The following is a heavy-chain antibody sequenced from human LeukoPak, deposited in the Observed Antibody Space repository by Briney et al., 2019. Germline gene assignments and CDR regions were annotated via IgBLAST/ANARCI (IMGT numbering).Heavy chain of an antibody. V-gene: IGHV3-9*01. CDR3: ARSVELVRGYFDF. D-gene: IGHD1-1*01. CDR1: GFIFDDYS. Sequence: PGGSLRLSCAASGFIFDDYSMHWVRQAPEKGLEWVSGISWNSDSKDYADSVKGRFTISRDNAKNSPFLQVNSLRTEDTALYYCARSVELVRGYFDFWGQGALVTVSS. J-gene: IGHJ4*02. CDR2: ISWNSDSK.